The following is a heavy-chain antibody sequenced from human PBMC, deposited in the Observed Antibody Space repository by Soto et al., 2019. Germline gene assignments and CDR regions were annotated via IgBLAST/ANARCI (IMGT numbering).Heavy chain of an antibody. CDR1: SGSFSGYY. J-gene: IGHJ4*02. D-gene: IGHD3-22*01. V-gene: IGHV4-34*01. Sequence: QVQLQQWGAGLLKPSETLSLRCVVNSGSFSGYYWTGIRQTPGKGLEWIGEISHSGSTNYNPSLMSRATMSADTSKKQFSLRLSSVTAADTALYFCARGYESSRRYLPLLDYWGQGTLVTVSS. CDR3: ARGYESSRRYLPLLDY. CDR2: ISHSGST.